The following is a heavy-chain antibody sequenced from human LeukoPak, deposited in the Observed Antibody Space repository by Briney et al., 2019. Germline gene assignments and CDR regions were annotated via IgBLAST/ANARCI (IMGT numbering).Heavy chain of an antibody. J-gene: IGHJ5*02. CDR1: GFTFKNYA. D-gene: IGHD4-23*01. Sequence: GGSLRLSCAASGFTFKNYAMSWVRQAPGKGLEWVSAISGSGGSTYYADSVRGRFTISRDNSKNTLYLQMNSLRAEDSAVYYCAKMTRGMTTVVNHWGQGTLVTVSS. CDR2: ISGSGGST. V-gene: IGHV3-23*01. CDR3: AKMTRGMTTVVNH.